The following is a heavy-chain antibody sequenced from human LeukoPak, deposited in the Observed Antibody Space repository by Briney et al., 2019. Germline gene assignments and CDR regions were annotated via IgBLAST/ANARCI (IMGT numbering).Heavy chain of an antibody. CDR1: GGSFSGYY. CDR3: ARVGLGYCSGGSCCSRWFDP. Sequence: KTSETLSLTCAVYGGSFSGYYWSWIRQPPGKGLEWIGEINHSGSTNYNPSLKSRVTISVDTSKNQFSLKLSSVTAADTAVYYCARVGLGYCSGGSCCSRWFDPWGQGTLVTVSS. V-gene: IGHV4-34*01. D-gene: IGHD2-15*01. CDR2: INHSGST. J-gene: IGHJ5*02.